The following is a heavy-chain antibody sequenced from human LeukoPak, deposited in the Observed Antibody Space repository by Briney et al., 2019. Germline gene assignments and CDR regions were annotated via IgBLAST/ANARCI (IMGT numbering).Heavy chain of an antibody. CDR3: ARGIAAAGAQISYYYYMDV. D-gene: IGHD6-13*01. CDR2: INPNSGGT. J-gene: IGHJ6*03. Sequence: ASVKVSCKASGGMFSTTAINWVRQAPGQGLEWMGWINPNSGGTNYAQKFQGRVTMTRDTSISTAYMELSRLRSDDTAVYYCARGIAAAGAQISYYYYMDVWGKGTTVTVSS. V-gene: IGHV1-2*02. CDR1: GGMFSTTA.